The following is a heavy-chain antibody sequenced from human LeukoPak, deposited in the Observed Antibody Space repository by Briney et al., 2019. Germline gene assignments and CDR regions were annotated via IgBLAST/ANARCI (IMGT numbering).Heavy chain of an antibody. CDR3: ARDLAVS. J-gene: IGHJ4*02. V-gene: IGHV3-23*01. Sequence: GGSLRLSCAAAGFTFSTFAMSWVRQAPGKGLEWVSSISSAGDNTYSADSVKGRFTISRDNSKNTLFLQMTSLRADDTAVYYCARDLAVSWGQGILVTVSS. CDR2: ISSAGDNT. CDR1: GFTFSTFA.